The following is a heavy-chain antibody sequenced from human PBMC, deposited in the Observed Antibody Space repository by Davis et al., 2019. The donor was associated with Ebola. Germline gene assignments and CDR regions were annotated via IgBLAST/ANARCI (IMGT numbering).Heavy chain of an antibody. CDR2: ISYDGSNK. CDR1: GFTFSSYA. J-gene: IGHJ6*04. V-gene: IGHV3-30-3*01. D-gene: IGHD4-17*01. CDR3: ARDTVTVVHYYYGMDV. Sequence: PGSLLKISCAASGFTFSSYAMHWVRQAPGKGLEWVAVISYDGSNKYYADSVKGRFTISRDNSKNTLYLQMNSLRAEDTAVYYCARDTVTVVHYYYGMDVWGKGTTVTVSS.